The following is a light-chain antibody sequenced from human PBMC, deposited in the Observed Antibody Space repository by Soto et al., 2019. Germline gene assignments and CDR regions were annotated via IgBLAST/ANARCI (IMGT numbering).Light chain of an antibody. CDR1: SSDVGGYNY. V-gene: IGLV2-14*01. J-gene: IGLJ1*01. Sequence: QSVLTQPASVSGSPGQSITISCTRTSSDVGGYNYVSWYQQHPGKAPKLMIYDVSNRPSGVSNRFSGSKSGNTASLTISGLQAEDEADYYCSSYTSSSTNVFGTGTKVTV. CDR2: DVS. CDR3: SSYTSSSTNV.